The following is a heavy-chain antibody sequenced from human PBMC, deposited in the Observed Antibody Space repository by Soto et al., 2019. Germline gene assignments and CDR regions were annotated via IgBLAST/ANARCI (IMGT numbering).Heavy chain of an antibody. CDR3: AKGEGATPGDDYCMGV. V-gene: IGHV3-23*01. CDR1: GFTFSSYA. D-gene: IGHD2-15*01. J-gene: IGHJ6*02. Sequence: EVQLLESGGGLVQPGGSLRLSCAASGFTFSSYAMSWVRQAPGKGLEWVSAISGSGGSTYYADSVKGRFTISRDNTQTTLYLQMNSLTDEDKAAYYCAKGEGATPGDDYCMGVWGQGSTVTVSS. CDR2: ISGSGGST.